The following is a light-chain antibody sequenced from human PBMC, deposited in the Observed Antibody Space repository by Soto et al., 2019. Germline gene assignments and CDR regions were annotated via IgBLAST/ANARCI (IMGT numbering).Light chain of an antibody. V-gene: IGKV1-33*01. CDR3: QQYGSLPIT. J-gene: IGKJ5*01. CDR1: QDIGTS. Sequence: DIPITQSPSALSGSVGDRVTITCRASQDIGTSVNWYQQKPGKAPKLLLSAASNLETGDPLRFSGSGSGTDFAFIISSLQPEDVATYFCQQYGSLPITFGQGTRLEIK. CDR2: AAS.